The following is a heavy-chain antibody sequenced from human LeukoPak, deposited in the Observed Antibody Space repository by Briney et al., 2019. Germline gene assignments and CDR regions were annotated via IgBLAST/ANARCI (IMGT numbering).Heavy chain of an antibody. CDR2: IYYSGST. J-gene: IGHJ4*02. Sequence: SETLSLTCTVSGGSISSYYWSWIRQPPGKGLECIGYIYYSGSTNYNPALKSRVTISVDTSKNQFSLKLSSVTAADTAVYYCARAILTGYRLYYFDYWGQGTLVTVSS. CDR3: ARAILTGYRLYYFDY. D-gene: IGHD3-9*01. CDR1: GGSISSYY. V-gene: IGHV4-59*01.